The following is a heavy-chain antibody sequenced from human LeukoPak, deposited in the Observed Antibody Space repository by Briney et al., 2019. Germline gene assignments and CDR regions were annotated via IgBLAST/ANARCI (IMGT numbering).Heavy chain of an antibody. D-gene: IGHD1-26*01. CDR2: IIPIFGTA. CDR3: ARVLGTMSYYDTLYY. J-gene: IGHJ4*02. Sequence: SVNVSCTASGYTFTSYYMHWVRQAPGQGLEWMGGIIPIFGTANYAQKFQGRVTITADESTSTAYMELSSLRSEDTAVYYCARVLGTMSYYDTLYYWGQGTLVTVSS. CDR1: GYTFTSYY. V-gene: IGHV1-69*13.